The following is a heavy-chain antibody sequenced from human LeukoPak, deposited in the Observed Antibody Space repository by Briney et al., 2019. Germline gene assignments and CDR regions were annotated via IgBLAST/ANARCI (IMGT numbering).Heavy chain of an antibody. V-gene: IGHV4-59*08. Sequence: SETLSLTCTVSGGSISSYYWSWIRQPPGKRLEWIGYIYYSGSTNYNPSLKSRVTISVDTSKNQFSLKLSSVTAADTAVYYCARGPYCGGDCYSPFDNWGQGTLVTVSS. D-gene: IGHD2-21*02. CDR3: ARGPYCGGDCYSPFDN. J-gene: IGHJ4*02. CDR2: IYYSGST. CDR1: GGSISSYY.